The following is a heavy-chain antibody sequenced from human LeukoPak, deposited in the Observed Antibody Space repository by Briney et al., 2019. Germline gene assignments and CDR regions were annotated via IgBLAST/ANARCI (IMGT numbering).Heavy chain of an antibody. CDR3: AREGRDSYGLLDY. V-gene: IGHV3-48*01. CDR2: ISSSSGTI. Sequence: GGSLRLSCAASGFTFSSYAMHWVRQAPGKGLEWVSYISSSSGTIYYADSVKGRFTISRDNAKNSLYLQMNSLGAEDTAVYYCAREGRDSYGLLDYWGQGTLVTVSS. J-gene: IGHJ4*02. D-gene: IGHD5-18*01. CDR1: GFTFSSYA.